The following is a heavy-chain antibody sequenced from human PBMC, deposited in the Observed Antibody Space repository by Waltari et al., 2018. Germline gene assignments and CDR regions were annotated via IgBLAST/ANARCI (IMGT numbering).Heavy chain of an antibody. CDR2: IYYSGST. V-gene: IGHV4-38-2*01. CDR3: ARYTLAMVQGVIDY. CDR1: GFTVSSNY. J-gene: IGHJ4*02. Sequence: VQLVASGGGLIQPGGSLRLSCAASGFTVSSNYMSWVRQAPGKGLEWIGSIYYSGSTYYNPSLKSRVTISVDTSKNQFSLKLSSVTAADTAVYYCARYTLAMVQGVIDYWGQGTLVTVSS. D-gene: IGHD3-10*01.